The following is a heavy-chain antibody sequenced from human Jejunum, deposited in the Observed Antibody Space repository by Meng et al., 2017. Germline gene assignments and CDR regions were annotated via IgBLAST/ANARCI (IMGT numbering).Heavy chain of an antibody. CDR3: AHRAEKSVGSSWDGGSFDY. J-gene: IGHJ4*02. D-gene: IGHD3-16*01. CDR1: GLKITCKVCG. V-gene: IGHV2-5*02. Sequence: LQESGSTLVKATTGPGATLTLPGLKITCKVCGLGWPGQPPGGVLGWLALIYWEKERRYTHTLKSRLAIMKDTSRNQVGVIMTNMASVDTATYCCAHRAEKSVGSSWDGGSFDYWGQGILVTVSS. CDR2: IYWEKER.